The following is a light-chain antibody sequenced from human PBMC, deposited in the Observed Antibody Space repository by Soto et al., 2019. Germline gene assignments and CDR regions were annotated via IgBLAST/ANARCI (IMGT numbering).Light chain of an antibody. CDR2: SAS. J-gene: IGKJ4*01. Sequence: DIQMTQSPSSLSASVGDRVTITCRASQSISSYLNWYQQKPGKAPNLLIYSASKLHSGVPSRFSGSGSGTDFTLIISSLQPEDFATYYCQQSSSNPLTFGRGTMVDMK. V-gene: IGKV1-39*01. CDR3: QQSSSNPLT. CDR1: QSISSY.